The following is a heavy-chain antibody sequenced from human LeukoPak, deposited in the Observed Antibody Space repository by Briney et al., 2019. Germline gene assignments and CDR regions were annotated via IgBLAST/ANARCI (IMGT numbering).Heavy chain of an antibody. D-gene: IGHD3-22*01. J-gene: IGHJ4*02. CDR2: IYSGGST. CDR1: GFTVSSNY. Sequence: GGSLRLSCAASGFTVSSNYMSWVRQAPGKGLEWVSVIYSGGSTYYADSVKGRFTISRDNSKNTLYLQMNSLRTEDTAVYYCARGIRYYDSSGQYYFDYWGQGTLVTVSS. V-gene: IGHV3-66*01. CDR3: ARGIRYYDSSGQYYFDY.